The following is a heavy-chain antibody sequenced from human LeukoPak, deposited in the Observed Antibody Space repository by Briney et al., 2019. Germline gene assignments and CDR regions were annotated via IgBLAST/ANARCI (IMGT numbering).Heavy chain of an antibody. Sequence: ASVKVSCKASGYTFTSYGISWVRQAPGQGLEWMGWISAYNGNTNYAQKLQGRVTMTTDTSTSTAYMELRSLRSDDTAVYYCARVRSNDFWSGYWFDPWGQGTLVTVSS. CDR1: GYTFTSYG. J-gene: IGHJ5*02. V-gene: IGHV1-18*01. D-gene: IGHD3-3*01. CDR3: ARVRSNDFWSGYWFDP. CDR2: ISAYNGNT.